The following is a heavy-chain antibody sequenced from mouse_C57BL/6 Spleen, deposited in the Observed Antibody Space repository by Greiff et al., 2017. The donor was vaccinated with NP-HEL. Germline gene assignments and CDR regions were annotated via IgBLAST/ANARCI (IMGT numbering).Heavy chain of an antibody. V-gene: IGHV5-9-1*02. Sequence: DVHLVESGEGLVKPGGSLKLSCAASGFTFSSYAMSWVRQTPEKRLEWVAYISSGGDYIYYADTVKGRFTISRDNARNTLYLQMSSLKSEDTAMYYCTRGRDLGVVAPNFDYWGQGTTLTVSS. CDR2: ISSGGDYI. D-gene: IGHD1-1*01. J-gene: IGHJ2*01. CDR3: TRGRDLGVVAPNFDY. CDR1: GFTFSSYA.